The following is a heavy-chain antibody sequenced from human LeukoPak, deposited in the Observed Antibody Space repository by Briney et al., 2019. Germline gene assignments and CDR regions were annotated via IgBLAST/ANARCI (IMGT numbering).Heavy chain of an antibody. CDR3: ARVEQFYYYYMDV. CDR2: ISGSGGST. V-gene: IGHV3-74*01. D-gene: IGHD6-19*01. CDR1: GFTFSRDW. J-gene: IGHJ6*03. Sequence: GGSLRLSCAASGFTFSRDWMHWVRQAPGKGLVWVSGISGSGGSTYYADSVKGRFTISRDNAKNSLYLQMNSLRAEDTAVYYCARVEQFYYYYMDVWGKGTTVTVSS.